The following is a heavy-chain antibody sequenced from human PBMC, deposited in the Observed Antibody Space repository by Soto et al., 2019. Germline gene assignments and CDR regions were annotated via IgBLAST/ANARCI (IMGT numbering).Heavy chain of an antibody. CDR1: GGSFTAYQ. J-gene: IGHJ5*02. V-gene: IGHV4-34*01. CDR2: INHSGTT. Sequence: SETLSLTCGVYGGSFTAYQWNWIRQSPGQGLEWIGEINHSGTTKYNPSPASRINLSVDTSKKQFSLKMFSVTAADTAIYYCARGWRLDPWGQGTQVTVSS. D-gene: IGHD1-1*01. CDR3: ARGWRLDP.